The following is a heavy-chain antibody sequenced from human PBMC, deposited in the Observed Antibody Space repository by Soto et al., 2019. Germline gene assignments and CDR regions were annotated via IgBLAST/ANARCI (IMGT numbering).Heavy chain of an antibody. J-gene: IGHJ6*02. CDR2: IWYDGSNK. D-gene: IGHD3-22*01. CDR1: GFTFSSYG. Sequence: GGSLRLSCAASGFTFSSYGMHWVRQAPGKGLEWVAVIWYDGSNKYYADSVKGRFTISRDNSKNTLYLQMNSLRAEDTAVYYCARDYDDSSGFYGMDVWGQGTTVTVSS. CDR3: ARDYDDSSGFYGMDV. V-gene: IGHV3-33*01.